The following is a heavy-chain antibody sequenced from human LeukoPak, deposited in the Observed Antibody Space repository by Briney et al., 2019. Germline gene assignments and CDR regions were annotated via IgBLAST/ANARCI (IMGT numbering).Heavy chain of an antibody. CDR1: GFTFSSYA. D-gene: IGHD3-22*01. Sequence: GGSLRLSCAASGFTFSSYAMSWVRQAPGEGLEWVANIKQDGSEKYYVDSVKGRFTISRDNAKNSLYLQMNSLRAEDTAVYYCAREGYYYDSSGYSYWGQGTLVTVSS. V-gene: IGHV3-7*01. CDR2: IKQDGSEK. J-gene: IGHJ4*02. CDR3: AREGYYYDSSGYSY.